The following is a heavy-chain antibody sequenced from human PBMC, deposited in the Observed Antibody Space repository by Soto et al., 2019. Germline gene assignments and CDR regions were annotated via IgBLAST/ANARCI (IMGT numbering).Heavy chain of an antibody. CDR3: ARRYCSGGSCYNHNGWFDP. Sequence: SETLSLTCTVSGGSISSYYWSWIRQPPGKGLEWIGYIYYSGSTNYNPSLKSRVTISVDTSKNQFSLKLSSVTAADTAVYYCARRYCSGGSCYNHNGWFDPWGQGTLVTVSS. J-gene: IGHJ5*02. CDR1: GGSISSYY. D-gene: IGHD2-15*01. CDR2: IYYSGST. V-gene: IGHV4-59*08.